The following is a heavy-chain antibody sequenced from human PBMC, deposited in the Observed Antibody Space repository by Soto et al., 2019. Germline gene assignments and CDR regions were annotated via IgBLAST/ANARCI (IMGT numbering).Heavy chain of an antibody. CDR1: GGSISSFF. Sequence: QVQLQGSGPGLVKPSETLSLTCTVSGGSISSFFWSWIRQPPGKGLEWIGYIYYTGSTNYNPSLKSRVAILVDTSKNQFSLKLSSVTAADTAVYYCAREAARTDQLDYWDQGTLVTVSS. J-gene: IGHJ4*02. CDR2: IYYTGST. D-gene: IGHD6-6*01. V-gene: IGHV4-59*01. CDR3: AREAARTDQLDY.